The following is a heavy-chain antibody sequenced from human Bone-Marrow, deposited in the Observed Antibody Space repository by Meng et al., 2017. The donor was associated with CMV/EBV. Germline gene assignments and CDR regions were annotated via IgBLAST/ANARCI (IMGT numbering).Heavy chain of an antibody. CDR1: GFTFSSYD. D-gene: IGHD1-7*01. CDR3: ARDKGGTTWGAGYYYGMDV. V-gene: IGHV3-13*01. J-gene: IGHJ6*02. Sequence: GESLKISCAASGFTFSSYDMHWVRQATGKGLEWVSAIGTAGDTYYPGSVKGRFTISRDNSKNTLYLQMNSLRAEDTAVYYCARDKGGTTWGAGYYYGMDVWGQGTTVTVSS. CDR2: IGTAGDT.